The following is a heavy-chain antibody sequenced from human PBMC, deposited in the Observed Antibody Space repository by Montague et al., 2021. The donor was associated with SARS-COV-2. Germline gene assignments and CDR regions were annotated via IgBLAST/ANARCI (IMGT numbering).Heavy chain of an antibody. CDR3: ASAFYGDHWAFDV. Sequence: CAISGDSVSSNIAAWNWIRQSPSRGLEWLGRTYYRSWWRSQYPGSLESRITISGDTSKNQFSLQLNSVTPEDPAVYYCASAFYGDHWAFDVWGQGTMVTVSS. J-gene: IGHJ3*01. CDR1: GDSVSSNIAA. D-gene: IGHD3-3*02. V-gene: IGHV6-1*01. CDR2: TYYRSWWRS.